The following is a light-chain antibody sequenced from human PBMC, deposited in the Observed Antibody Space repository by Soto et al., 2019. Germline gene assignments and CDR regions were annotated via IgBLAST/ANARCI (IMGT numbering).Light chain of an antibody. CDR1: DSNIGSTA. CDR2: SSN. Sequence: QAVVTQPPSVSATPGQGVILSCSGGDSNIGSTAVNWYQQLPGTAPRLPIYSSNQRPSGVPDRISGSKSGTSASLAISGLQSEDEADYYCAAWDDDLHVWLFGGGTKVTVL. CDR3: AAWDDDLHVWL. J-gene: IGLJ3*02. V-gene: IGLV1-44*01.